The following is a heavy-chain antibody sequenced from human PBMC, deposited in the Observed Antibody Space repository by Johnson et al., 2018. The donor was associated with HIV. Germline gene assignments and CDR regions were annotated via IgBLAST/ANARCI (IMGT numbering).Heavy chain of an antibody. CDR2: ISWNSGSI. V-gene: IGHV3-9*01. J-gene: IGHJ3*02. CDR3: AKDGQSLSHDAFDI. CDR1: GFTFDDYA. Sequence: VQLVESGGGVVQPGRSLRLSCAASGFTFDDYAMHWVRQAPGKGLEWVSGISWNSGSIGYADSVKGRFTFSRDNAKNSLYLQMNSLRAEDTALYYCAKDGQSLSHDAFDIWGQGTTVTVSS.